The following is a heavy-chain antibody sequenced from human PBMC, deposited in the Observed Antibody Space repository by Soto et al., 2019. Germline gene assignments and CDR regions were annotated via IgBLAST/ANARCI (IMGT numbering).Heavy chain of an antibody. CDR1: GFTFSSYA. CDR3: ARDTTYVWGALDV. D-gene: IGHD3-10*02. CDR2: ISYDGSNK. J-gene: IGHJ6*02. V-gene: IGHV3-30-3*01. Sequence: GGSLRLSCAASGFTFSSYAMHWVRQAPGKGLEWVAVISYDGSNKYYADSVKGRFTISRDNSKNTLYLQMNSLRAEDTAVYYCARDTTYVWGALDVWGQGTTVTVSS.